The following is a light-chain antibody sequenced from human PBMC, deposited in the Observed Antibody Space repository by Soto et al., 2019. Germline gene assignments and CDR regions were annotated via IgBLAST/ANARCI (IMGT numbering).Light chain of an antibody. CDR1: QSVSSNY. CDR3: QYYGSSPWT. V-gene: IGKV3-20*01. Sequence: EIVLTQSPGTLSLSPGERGTLSCRASQSVSSNYLAWYQQKPGQAPRLLIYSAFSSATGIPDRFSGSGSGTDFTLTISRLEPEDFAVYYCQYYGSSPWTVGQGTKVEIK. J-gene: IGKJ1*01. CDR2: SAF.